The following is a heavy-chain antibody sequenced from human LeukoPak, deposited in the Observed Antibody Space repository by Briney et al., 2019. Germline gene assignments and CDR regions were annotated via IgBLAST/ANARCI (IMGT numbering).Heavy chain of an antibody. Sequence: PSETLSLTCTVSGGSISGYNWHWIRQPPGKGLEWIGSIYYSGSTHYNPSLKSRVTISIDTSKNQFSLKLSSVIAADTAMYYCARDLSTYYYGSGSANWFDPWGQGTLVTVSS. V-gene: IGHV4-59*12. J-gene: IGHJ5*02. CDR3: ARDLSTYYYGSGSANWFDP. D-gene: IGHD3-10*01. CDR2: IYYSGST. CDR1: GGSISGYN.